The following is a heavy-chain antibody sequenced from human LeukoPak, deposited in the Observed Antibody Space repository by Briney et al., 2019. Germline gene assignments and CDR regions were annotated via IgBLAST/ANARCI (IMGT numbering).Heavy chain of an antibody. D-gene: IGHD4-17*01. Sequence: SETLSLTCTVSGYSISSGYYWGWIRQPPGKGLEWIGSIYHSGSTYYNPSLKSRVTISVDTSKNQFSLKLSSVTAADTAVYYCARVWYGDYYYYYYMDVWGKGTTVTVSS. CDR1: GYSISSGYY. CDR2: IYHSGST. J-gene: IGHJ6*03. CDR3: ARVWYGDYYYYYYMDV. V-gene: IGHV4-38-2*02.